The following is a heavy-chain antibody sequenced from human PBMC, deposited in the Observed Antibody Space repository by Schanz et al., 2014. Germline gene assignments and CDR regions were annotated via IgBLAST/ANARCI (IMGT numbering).Heavy chain of an antibody. V-gene: IGHV3-66*01. CDR2: LYTGGST. J-gene: IGHJ6*02. CDR1: GFTVSTNY. CDR3: AKGSMAARPLLPTDYYFYGTDI. D-gene: IGHD6-6*01. Sequence: VQLVESGGGLVKPGDSLRLSCAVSGFTVSTNYMTWVRQAPGKGLECVSVLYTGGSTFYAESVKGRFTISRDNSKNTLYLQMNSLRAEDTAVYYCAKGSMAARPLLPTDYYFYGTDIWGQGTTVTVSS.